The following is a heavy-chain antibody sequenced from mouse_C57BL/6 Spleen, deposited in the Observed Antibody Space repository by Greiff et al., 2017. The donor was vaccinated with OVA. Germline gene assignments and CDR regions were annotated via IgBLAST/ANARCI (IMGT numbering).Heavy chain of an antibody. CDR1: GFTFSDYG. Sequence: DVKLVESGGGLVKPGGSLKLSCAASGFTFSDYGMHWVRQAPEKGLEWVAYISSGSSTIYYADTMKGRFTITRDNAKNTLFLKMTSLRSEDTAMYYCARTGTFAMDYWGQGTSVTVSS. V-gene: IGHV5-17*01. CDR2: ISSGSSTI. J-gene: IGHJ4*01. D-gene: IGHD4-1*01. CDR3: ARTGTFAMDY.